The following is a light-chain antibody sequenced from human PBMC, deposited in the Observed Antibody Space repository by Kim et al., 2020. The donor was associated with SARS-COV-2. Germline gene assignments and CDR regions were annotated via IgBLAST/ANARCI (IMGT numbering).Light chain of an antibody. CDR3: LQHRTYPIT. Sequence: ASVGDRVTITCRASQDIGNELGWYQQRPGRAPKRLIYGASNLQSGVPSRFSGSGSETEFTLTINSLQPEDFATYFCLQHRTYPITFGQGTRLEIK. J-gene: IGKJ5*01. V-gene: IGKV1-17*01. CDR1: QDIGNE. CDR2: GAS.